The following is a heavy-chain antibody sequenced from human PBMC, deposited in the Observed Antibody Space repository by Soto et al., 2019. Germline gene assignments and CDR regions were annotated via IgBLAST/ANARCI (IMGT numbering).Heavy chain of an antibody. CDR3: ARVITIFGVVIDY. CDR1: GYTFTSYD. Sequence: QVQLVQSGAEVKKPGASVKVSCKASGYTFTSYDINWVRQATGQGLEWMGWMKPNSGNTGYAHKVQGRVTMTRNTYISTAYMELSSLRSEDTAVYYCARVITIFGVVIDYWGQGTLVTVSS. D-gene: IGHD3-3*01. V-gene: IGHV1-8*01. J-gene: IGHJ4*02. CDR2: MKPNSGNT.